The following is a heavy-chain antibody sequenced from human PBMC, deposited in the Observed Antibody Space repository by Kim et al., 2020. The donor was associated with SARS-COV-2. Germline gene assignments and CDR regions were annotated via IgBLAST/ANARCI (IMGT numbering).Heavy chain of an antibody. V-gene: IGHV1-46*01. Sequence: RSAQKFKSRVTVTRDTSTNTVYMELSSLRSEDTAVYYCAREYPDFCYFDYWGQGTLVTVSS. CDR3: AREYPDFCYFDY. J-gene: IGHJ4*02. D-gene: IGHD2-2*01.